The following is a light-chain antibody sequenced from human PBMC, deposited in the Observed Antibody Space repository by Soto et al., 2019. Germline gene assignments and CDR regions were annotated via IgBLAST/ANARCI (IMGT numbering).Light chain of an antibody. V-gene: IGLV3-9*01. CDR1: NIATKN. J-gene: IGLJ2*01. Sequence: SYELTQPLSVSVAPGQTARITCGGNNIATKNVHWYQQEPGQAPVLVIYRNGNRPSGIPERFSGSNSGNTATLTISRAQAGDEADYYCQVWDSSTPVVFGGGTKVTVL. CDR2: RNG. CDR3: QVWDSSTPVV.